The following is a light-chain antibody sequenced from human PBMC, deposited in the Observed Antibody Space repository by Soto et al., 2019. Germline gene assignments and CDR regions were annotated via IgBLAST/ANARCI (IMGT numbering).Light chain of an antibody. V-gene: IGLV6-57*02. J-gene: IGLJ2*01. Sequence: NFMLTQPHSVSESPGKTVTISCTGSSGSIASNYVQWYQQRPGSAPTTVIYEDNQRPSGFPDRFSGSIDSSSNSASLTISGLKTEDEADYYCQSYDSSIMVFGGGTKLTVL. CDR1: SGSIASNY. CDR2: EDN. CDR3: QSYDSSIMV.